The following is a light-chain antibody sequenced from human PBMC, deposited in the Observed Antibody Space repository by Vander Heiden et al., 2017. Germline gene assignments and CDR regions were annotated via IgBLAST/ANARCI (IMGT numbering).Light chain of an antibody. J-gene: IGKJ4*01. CDR2: SAS. CDR3: EHLNNFPLT. V-gene: IGKV1-9*01. Sequence: DIQLTQSPSFLSASVGDRVTITCRASQGISSYLAWYQQTPGKAPKLLISSASALQSGAPSRFSGSGSGTEFTLTISSLQPEDSATFYCEHLNNFPLTFGGGTKVEI. CDR1: QGISSY.